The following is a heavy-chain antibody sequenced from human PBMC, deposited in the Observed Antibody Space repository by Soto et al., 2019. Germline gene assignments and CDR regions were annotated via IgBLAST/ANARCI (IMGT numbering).Heavy chain of an antibody. CDR3: ARDRGGTDSGYFNYFDY. Sequence: ASVKVSCKASGGTFSSYAISWVRQAPGQGLEWMGGIIPIFGTANYAQKFQGRVTITADESTSTAYMELSSLRSEDTAVYYCARDRGGTDSGYFNYFDYWGQGTLVTVSS. CDR1: GGTFSSYA. CDR2: IIPIFGTA. D-gene: IGHD5-12*01. J-gene: IGHJ4*02. V-gene: IGHV1-69*13.